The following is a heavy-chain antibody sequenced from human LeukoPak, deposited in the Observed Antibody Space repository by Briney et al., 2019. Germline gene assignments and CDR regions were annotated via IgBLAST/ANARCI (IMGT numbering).Heavy chain of an antibody. CDR1: GGSISSYY. J-gene: IGHJ4*02. V-gene: IGHV4-59*08. Sequence: PSETLSLTCTVSGGSISSYYWSWIRQPPGKGLEWIGYIYYSGSTNYNPSLKSRVTISGDTSKNQFSLKLSSVTAADTAVYYCARLKGYCSGGSCYQELDYWGQGTLVTVSS. CDR3: ARLKGYCSGGSCYQELDY. CDR2: IYYSGST. D-gene: IGHD2-15*01.